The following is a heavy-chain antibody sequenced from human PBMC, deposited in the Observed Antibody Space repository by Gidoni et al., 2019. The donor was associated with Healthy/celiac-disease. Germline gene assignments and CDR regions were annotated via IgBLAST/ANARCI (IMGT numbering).Heavy chain of an antibody. CDR2: INPSGGST. CDR1: GYTFTNYY. D-gene: IGHD2-2*01. J-gene: IGHJ5*02. CDR3: ARPYCSSTSCYGNWFDP. Sequence: QVQLVQSGAEVKKPGASVKVSCKASGYTFTNYYLHWVRQAPGQGLVWMGIINPSGGSTSYAQKFQGRVTMTRDTSTSTVYMELSSLRSEDTAVYYCARPYCSSTSCYGNWFDPWGQGTLVTVSS. V-gene: IGHV1-46*01.